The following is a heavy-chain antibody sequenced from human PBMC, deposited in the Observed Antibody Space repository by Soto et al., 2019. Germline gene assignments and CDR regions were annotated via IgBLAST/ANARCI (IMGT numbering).Heavy chain of an antibody. CDR1: GGTFSSYA. V-gene: IGHV1-69*12. Sequence: QVQLVQSGAEVKKPGSSVKVSCKASGGTFSSYAISWVRQAPGQGLEWMGGITPIFGTANYAQKLQGRVTLTADESTSTAYMELSSLRSEDTAVYYCARESRSCSGGSCYFLPGIDYWGQGTLVTVSS. D-gene: IGHD2-15*01. J-gene: IGHJ4*02. CDR2: ITPIFGTA. CDR3: ARESRSCSGGSCYFLPGIDY.